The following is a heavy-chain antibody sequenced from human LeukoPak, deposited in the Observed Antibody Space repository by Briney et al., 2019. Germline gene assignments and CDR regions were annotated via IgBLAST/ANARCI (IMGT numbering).Heavy chain of an antibody. CDR3: AKDPDSSGWYGFDY. J-gene: IGHJ4*02. CDR2: IRYDGSNK. D-gene: IGHD6-19*01. V-gene: IGHV3-30*02. CDR1: GLTFSSYG. Sequence: GGSLRLSCAASGLTFSSYGMHWVRQAPGKGLEWVAFIRYDGSNKYYADSVKGRFTISRDNSKNTLYLQMNSLRAEDTAVYYCAKDPDSSGWYGFDYWGQGTLVTVSS.